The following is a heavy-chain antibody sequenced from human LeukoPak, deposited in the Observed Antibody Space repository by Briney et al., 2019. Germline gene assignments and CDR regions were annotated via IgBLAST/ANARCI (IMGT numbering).Heavy chain of an antibody. V-gene: IGHV4-59*01. D-gene: IGHD1-26*01. J-gene: IGHJ4*02. CDR2: IYYSGST. CDR3: AREMGGSPYFDY. Sequence: SETLSLTCTVSGGSISSYYRSWIRQPPGKGLEWIGYIYYSGSTNYNPSLKSRVTISVDTSKNQFSLNLSSVTAADTAVYYCAREMGGSPYFDYWGQGTLVTVSS. CDR1: GGSISSYY.